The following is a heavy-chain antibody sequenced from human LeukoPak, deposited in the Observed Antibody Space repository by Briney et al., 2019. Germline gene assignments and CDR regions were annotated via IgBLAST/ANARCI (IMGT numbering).Heavy chain of an antibody. CDR2: ISWNSGSI. D-gene: IGHD2-8*01. J-gene: IGHJ6*03. CDR1: GFTFDDYA. V-gene: IGHV3-9*03. CDR3: AKDSTEGIVLGAFMDV. Sequence: QSGGSLRLSCATSGFTFDDYAMHWVRQAPGKGLEWVSGISWNSGSIAYADSVKGRFTISRDNAKNSLYLQMNSLRAEDMALYYCAKDSTEGIVLGAFMDVWGKGTTVTVSS.